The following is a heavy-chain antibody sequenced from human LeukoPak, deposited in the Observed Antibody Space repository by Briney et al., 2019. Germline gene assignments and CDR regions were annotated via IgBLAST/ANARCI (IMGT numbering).Heavy chain of an antibody. V-gene: IGHV7-4-1*02. J-gene: IGHJ4*02. Sequence: ASVTVSCKASGYTFTSYAMNWVRQAPGQGLEWMGWINTNTRNPTYAQGFTGRVVFSLDTSVSTAYLQISSLTAEDTAVYYCARMYLGYCSGGSCYPEYYFDYWGQGTLVTVSS. D-gene: IGHD2-15*01. CDR1: GYTFTSYA. CDR3: ARMYLGYCSGGSCYPEYYFDY. CDR2: INTNTRNP.